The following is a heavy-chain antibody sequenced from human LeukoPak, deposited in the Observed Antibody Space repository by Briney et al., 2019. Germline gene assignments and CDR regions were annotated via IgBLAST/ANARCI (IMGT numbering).Heavy chain of an antibody. J-gene: IGHJ4*02. CDR2: INPSGGST. D-gene: IGHD3-10*01. CDR1: GYTLTELS. CDR3: ARDRYYGSGSPDY. Sequence: ASVKVSCKVSGYTLTELSMHWVRQAPGQGLEWMGIINPSGGSTSYAQKFQGRVTMTRDTSTSTVYMELSSLRSEDTAVYYCARDRYYGSGSPDYWGQGTLVTVSS. V-gene: IGHV1-46*01.